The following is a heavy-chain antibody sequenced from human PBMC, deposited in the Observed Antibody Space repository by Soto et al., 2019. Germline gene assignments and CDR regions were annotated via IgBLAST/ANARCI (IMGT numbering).Heavy chain of an antibody. CDR1: GYSFTGYW. J-gene: IGHJ4*02. Sequence: GKSLKISCKTSGYSFTGYWVAWVRQTPGRGLEWMGIIYPTDSDIRYSPSFQGQVTISADKSISTVYLQWSSLKASDTAMYYCARQDGFGLYYFDYWGQGTLVTVSS. CDR2: IYPTDSDI. V-gene: IGHV5-51*01. CDR3: ARQDGFGLYYFDY. D-gene: IGHD3-10*01.